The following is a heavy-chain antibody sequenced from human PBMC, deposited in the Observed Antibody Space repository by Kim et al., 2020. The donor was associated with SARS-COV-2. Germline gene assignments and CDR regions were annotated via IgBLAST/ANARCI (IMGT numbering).Heavy chain of an antibody. V-gene: IGHV4-59*01. J-gene: IGHJ6*02. CDR3: ARDSDYYGSGSYLLGGMDV. D-gene: IGHD3-10*01. Sequence: RVTISVDTSKNQFSLKLSSVTAADTAVYYCARDSDYYGSGSYLLGGMDVWGQGTTVTVSS.